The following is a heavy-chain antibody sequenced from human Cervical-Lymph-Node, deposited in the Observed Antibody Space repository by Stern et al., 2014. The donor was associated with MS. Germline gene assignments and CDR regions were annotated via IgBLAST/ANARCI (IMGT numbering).Heavy chain of an antibody. J-gene: IGHJ4*02. CDR2: SNPNSGYT. D-gene: IGHD3-10*01. CDR1: GYTFTSYD. V-gene: IGHV1-8*01. Sequence: QVPLVQSGAEVKKPGASVKVSCKASGYTFTSYDINWVRQATGQGLEWMGWSNPNSGYTGYAQKFQGRVTMTRNTSISTAYMELSSLRSDDTAVYYCTRGLPSGNYAFGYWGQGTLVTVSS. CDR3: TRGLPSGNYAFGY.